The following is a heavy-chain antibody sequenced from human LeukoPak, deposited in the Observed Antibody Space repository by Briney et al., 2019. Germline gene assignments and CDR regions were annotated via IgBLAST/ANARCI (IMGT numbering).Heavy chain of an antibody. Sequence: GESLKISCKGSGYSFSRYWISWVRQMPGKGLEWMGRIDPSDSHTNYNPSFQGHVTISADKSISTAYLPWSSLKASDTAMYFCGRYPGSYVSDYWGQGTLVTVSS. J-gene: IGHJ4*02. V-gene: IGHV5-10-1*01. D-gene: IGHD3-16*01. CDR1: GYSFSRYW. CDR2: IDPSDSHT. CDR3: GRYPGSYVSDY.